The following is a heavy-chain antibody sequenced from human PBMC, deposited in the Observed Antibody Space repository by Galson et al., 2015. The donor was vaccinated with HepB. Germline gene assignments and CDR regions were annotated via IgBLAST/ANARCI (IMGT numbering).Heavy chain of an antibody. CDR1: GFTVSSNY. D-gene: IGHD6-19*01. J-gene: IGHJ5*02. V-gene: IGHV3-66*01. Sequence: SLRLSCAASGFTVSSNYMSWVRQAPGKGLEWVSVIYSGGSTYYADSVKGRFTISRDNSKNTLYLQMNSLRAEDTAVYYCARVLRQWRFDPWGQGTLVTVSS. CDR2: IYSGGST. CDR3: ARVLRQWRFDP.